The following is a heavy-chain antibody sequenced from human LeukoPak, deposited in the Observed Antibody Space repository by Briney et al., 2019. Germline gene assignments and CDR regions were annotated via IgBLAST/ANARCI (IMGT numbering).Heavy chain of an antibody. J-gene: IGHJ4*02. Sequence: PSETLSLTCTVSGGSISNYYWSWIRQPPGKGLEWIGYIYTSGSTNYNPSLKSRVTISVDTSKNQFSLKLSSVTAADTAVYYCARRGGSERYYFDYWGQGTLVTVSS. CDR3: ARRGGSERYYFDY. CDR1: GGSISNYY. V-gene: IGHV4-4*09. D-gene: IGHD6-25*01. CDR2: IYTSGST.